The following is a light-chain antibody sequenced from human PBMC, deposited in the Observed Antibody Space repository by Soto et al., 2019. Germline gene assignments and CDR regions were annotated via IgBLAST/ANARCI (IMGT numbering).Light chain of an antibody. Sequence: EIVLTHSPVTLSLSPGERATLSCRASQSVSRNYLAWYQQRPGQAPRLLIYDAFNRATGIPDRFSGRGSGTDFTLTISRLEPEDFAVYYCQQYGDSPRTFGQGTKVEIK. CDR2: DAF. CDR3: QQYGDSPRT. CDR1: QSVSRNY. J-gene: IGKJ1*01. V-gene: IGKV3-20*01.